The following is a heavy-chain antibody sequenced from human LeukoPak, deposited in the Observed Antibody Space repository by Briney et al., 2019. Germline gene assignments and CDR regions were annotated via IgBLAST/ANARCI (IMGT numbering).Heavy chain of an antibody. CDR1: GFTFSSYA. CDR2: ISGSGGST. CDR3: AREGQLVRYYYYYMDV. Sequence: GGSLRLSCAASGFTFSSYAMSWVRQAPGKGLEWVSAISGSGGSTYYADSVKGRFTISRDNSKNTLYLQMNSLRAEDTAVYYCAREGQLVRYYYYYMDVWGKGTTVTVSS. J-gene: IGHJ6*03. D-gene: IGHD6-6*01. V-gene: IGHV3-23*01.